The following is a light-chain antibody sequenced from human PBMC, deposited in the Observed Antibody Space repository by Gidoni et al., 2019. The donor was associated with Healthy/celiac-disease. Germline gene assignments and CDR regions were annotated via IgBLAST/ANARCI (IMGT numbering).Light chain of an antibody. CDR2: KAS. V-gene: IGKV1-5*03. CDR3: QQYNSYSPET. Sequence: IQMTQSHSTLSASVGDRVTITCRASQSLSSSLTWYQQKPGKPPKRLIYKASSLESGVPSRFSGSGSWTEFTLTISSLQPDDFSTYYCQQYNSYSPETFGQGTKVEIK. J-gene: IGKJ1*01. CDR1: QSLSSS.